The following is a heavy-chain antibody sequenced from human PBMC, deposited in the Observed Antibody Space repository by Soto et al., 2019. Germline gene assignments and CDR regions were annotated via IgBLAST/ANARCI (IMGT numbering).Heavy chain of an antibody. CDR1: DYYFPGYN. Sequence: QVQLVQSGTEVKKPGASVKVSCKAYDYYFPGYNIHWVRQAPGQGLERMGWINPNSGVTKYAQKFQGRVTLPRDTSISTAYLEVTKLSSGDTAVYYCTTVHRSSTSRGSDFDPWGQGTQVIVSS. CDR3: TTVHRSSTSRGSDFDP. V-gene: IGHV1-2*02. CDR2: INPNSGVT. J-gene: IGHJ5*02. D-gene: IGHD2-2*01.